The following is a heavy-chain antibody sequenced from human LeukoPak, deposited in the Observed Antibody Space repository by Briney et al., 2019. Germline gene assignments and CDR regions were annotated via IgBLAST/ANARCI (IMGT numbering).Heavy chain of an antibody. V-gene: IGHV3-49*04. Sequence: GGSLRLSCAASGFTLGDFAMTWVRQAPGKGLQWVGVIRSEPYGGTTEYAASVKGRFTISRDDSKSIAYLQMNSLKTEDTAVYYCTRVLVATIGGNYYYYGMDVWGQGTTVTVSS. CDR2: IRSEPYGGTT. D-gene: IGHD5-12*01. J-gene: IGHJ6*02. CDR3: TRVLVATIGGNYYYYGMDV. CDR1: GFTLGDFA.